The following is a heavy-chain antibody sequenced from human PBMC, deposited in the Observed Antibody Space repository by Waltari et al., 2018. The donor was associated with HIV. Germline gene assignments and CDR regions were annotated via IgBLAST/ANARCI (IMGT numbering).Heavy chain of an antibody. J-gene: IGHJ5*02. V-gene: IGHV4-39*01. CDR1: GGSISSSSYY. Sequence: QLQLQESGPGLVKPSETLSLTCTVSGGSISSSSYYWGWIRQPPGKGLEWIGSIYYSGSTYYNPSLKSRVTISVDTSKNQFSLKLSSVTAADTAVYYCARPVTGTGWFDPWGQGTLVTVSS. CDR3: ARPVTGTGWFDP. CDR2: IYYSGST. D-gene: IGHD1-20*01.